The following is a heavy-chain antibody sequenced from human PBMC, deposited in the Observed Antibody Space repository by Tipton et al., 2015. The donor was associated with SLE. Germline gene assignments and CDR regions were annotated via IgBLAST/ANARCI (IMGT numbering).Heavy chain of an antibody. CDR1: GFTFSSYG. J-gene: IGHJ4*02. CDR3: ARDPHPLTGYYPDFDY. V-gene: IGHV3-21*03. CDR2: ISSSSSYI. D-gene: IGHD3-9*01. Sequence: SLRLSCAASGFTFSSYGMSWVRQAPGKGLEWVSSISSSSSYIYYADSVKGRFTISRDNAKNSLYLQMNSLRAEDTAVYYCARDPHPLTGYYPDFDYWGQGTLVTVSS.